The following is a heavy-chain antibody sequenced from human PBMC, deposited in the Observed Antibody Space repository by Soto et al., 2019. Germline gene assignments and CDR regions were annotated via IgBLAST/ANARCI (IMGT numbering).Heavy chain of an antibody. J-gene: IGHJ6*02. CDR1: GFTFSSYA. V-gene: IGHV3-30-3*01. CDR3: ARALRGDFWSGYAPWAYYYYGMDV. Sequence: GGSLRLSCAASGFTFSSYAMHWVRQAPGKGLEWVAVISYDGSNKYYADSVKGRFTISRDNSKNTLYLQMNSLRAEDTAVYYCARALRGDFWSGYAPWAYYYYGMDVWGQGTTVTVSS. D-gene: IGHD3-3*01. CDR2: ISYDGSNK.